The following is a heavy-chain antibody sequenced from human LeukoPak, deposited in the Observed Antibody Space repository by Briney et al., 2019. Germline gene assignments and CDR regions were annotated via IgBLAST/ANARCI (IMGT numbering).Heavy chain of an antibody. Sequence: ASVKVSCKTSGYTFTSFTITWVRQAPGQGLEWMGWISAYNGYTNFAQKLQGRVTLTTDTSTSTAYMELRSLRSDDTAVYYCARALYNGGGSGDTFDIWGQGTMVTVSS. J-gene: IGHJ3*02. CDR1: GYTFTSFT. V-gene: IGHV1-18*01. D-gene: IGHD6-25*01. CDR2: ISAYNGYT. CDR3: ARALYNGGGSGDTFDI.